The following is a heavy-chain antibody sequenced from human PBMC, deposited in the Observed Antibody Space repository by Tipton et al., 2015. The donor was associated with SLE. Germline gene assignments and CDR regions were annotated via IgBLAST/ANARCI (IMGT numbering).Heavy chain of an antibody. D-gene: IGHD3-10*01. CDR2: SRGKAYGGTT. Sequence: QLVQSGGGLVKPGGSLRLSCTASGFTFGDYAMGWFRQAPGKGLECVGFSRGKAYGGTTEYAASVKGRFTISRDDSETIVYLQMNSLQTEDTAVYYCSRDRSGHYFYYNMDVWGKGTTVTVSS. J-gene: IGHJ6*03. V-gene: IGHV3-49*05. CDR3: SRDRSGHYFYYNMDV. CDR1: GFTFGDYA.